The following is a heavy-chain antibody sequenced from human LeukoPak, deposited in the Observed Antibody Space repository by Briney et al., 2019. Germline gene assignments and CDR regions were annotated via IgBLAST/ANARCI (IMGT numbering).Heavy chain of an antibody. CDR2: INHSGST. D-gene: IGHD6-13*01. CDR3: ASGRAAAGVSGADY. Sequence: SETLSLTCAVYGGSFSGYYWSWIRQPPGKGLEWIGEINHSGSTNYNPPLKSRVTISVDTSKNQFSLKLSSVTAADTAVYYCASGRAAAGVSGADYWGQETLVTVSS. J-gene: IGHJ4*02. V-gene: IGHV4-34*01. CDR1: GGSFSGYY.